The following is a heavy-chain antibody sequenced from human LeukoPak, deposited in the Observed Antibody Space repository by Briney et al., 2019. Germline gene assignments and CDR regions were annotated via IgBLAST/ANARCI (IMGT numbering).Heavy chain of an antibody. J-gene: IGHJ4*02. V-gene: IGHV3-66*01. CDR2: IYSGGST. Sequence: GGSLRLSCAASGFTVSSNYMSWVRQAPGKGLEWVSVIYSGGSTYYADSVKGRFTISRDNSKNTLYLQMNSLRAEDTAVYYCAKSFGPVIAAAGTGADWGQGILVTVSS. CDR3: AKSFGPVIAAAGTGAD. D-gene: IGHD6-13*01. CDR1: GFTVSSNY.